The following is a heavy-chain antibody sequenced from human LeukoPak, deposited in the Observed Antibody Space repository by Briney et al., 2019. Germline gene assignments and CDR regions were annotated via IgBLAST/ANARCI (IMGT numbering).Heavy chain of an antibody. CDR1: GYTFTGYY. V-gene: IGHV1-2*02. CDR3: ARGQDTMVRGALGDY. D-gene: IGHD3-10*01. J-gene: IGHJ4*02. Sequence: ASVRVSCKASGYTFTGYYMHWVRQAPGQGLEWMGWINPNSGGTNYAQRFQGRVTMTRDTSISAVYMELSRLGSDDTAVYYCARGQDTMVRGALGDYWGQGTLVTVSS. CDR2: INPNSGGT.